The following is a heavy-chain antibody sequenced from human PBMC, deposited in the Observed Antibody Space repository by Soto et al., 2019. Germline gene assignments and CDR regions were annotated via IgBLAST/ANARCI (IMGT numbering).Heavy chain of an antibody. CDR2: IKPDESEK. CDR3: VRGGSNYAS. CDR1: GFTFSDSW. Sequence: EVQLVESGGGLVQPGGSLRLSCTASGFTFSDSWMTWVRQAQGKGLEWVARIKPDESEKKYAASVKGRFSISRDNAKNSMYLQMDSLRGEDTAVYYCVRGGSNYASWGQGTLVTVSS. D-gene: IGHD4-4*01. J-gene: IGHJ5*02. V-gene: IGHV3-7*01.